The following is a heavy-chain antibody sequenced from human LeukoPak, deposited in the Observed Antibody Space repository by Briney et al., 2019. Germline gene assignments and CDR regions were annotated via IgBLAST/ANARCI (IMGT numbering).Heavy chain of an antibody. CDR1: GFTFSSYW. D-gene: IGHD1-20*01. Sequence: GGSLRLSCAASGFTFSSYWMSWVRQAPGKGLERVANIKQDGSEKYYVDSVKGRFTISRDNAKNSLYLQMNSLRAEDTAVYYCANEMKTNWNVFGDYYYMDVWGKGTTVTVSS. J-gene: IGHJ6*03. CDR3: ANEMKTNWNVFGDYYYMDV. V-gene: IGHV3-7*01. CDR2: IKQDGSEK.